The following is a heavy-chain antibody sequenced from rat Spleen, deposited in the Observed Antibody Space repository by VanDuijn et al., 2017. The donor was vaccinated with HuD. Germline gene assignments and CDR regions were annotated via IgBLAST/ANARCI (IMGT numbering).Heavy chain of an antibody. Sequence: EVQLVESGGGLVQPGRSLKLSCAASGFTFSNYDMAWVRQAPTKGLEWIASISTGGGNTYYPDSVKGRFTISRDNAENTVYLQMNSLRSEDTATYYCAVAGYGYWGQGVKVTVSS. V-gene: IGHV5S13*01. J-gene: IGHJ2*01. CDR2: ISTGGGNT. D-gene: IGHD4-3*01. CDR3: AVAGYGY. CDR1: GFTFSNYD.